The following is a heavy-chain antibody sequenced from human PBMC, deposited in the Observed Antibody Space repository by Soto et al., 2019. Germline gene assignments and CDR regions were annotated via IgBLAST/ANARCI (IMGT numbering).Heavy chain of an antibody. J-gene: IGHJ5*02. Sequence: QITLKESGPTLVKPTQTLTLTCTFSGFSLRTSGVAVGWIRQPPGKALEWLAVIYWNDDKHYSPSLNSRLTITKDTSRNRVVLTMIAIDPLDTATYYCEHSARYWDYVGGSYRFKWFDPWGQGTLVTVSS. CDR1: GFSLRTSGVA. D-gene: IGHD3-16*02. CDR3: EHSARYWDYVGGSYRFKWFDP. V-gene: IGHV2-5*01. CDR2: IYWNDDK.